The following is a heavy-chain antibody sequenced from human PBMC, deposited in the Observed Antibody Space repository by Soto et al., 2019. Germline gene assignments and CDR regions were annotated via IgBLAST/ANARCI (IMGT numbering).Heavy chain of an antibody. CDR3: ARGFRGSAVAGTGPGRD. J-gene: IGHJ4*02. CDR1: GGTFSSYA. V-gene: IGHV1-69*13. CDR2: IIPIFGTA. D-gene: IGHD6-19*01. Sequence: ASVKVSCKASGGTFSSYAISWVRQAPGQGLEWMGGIIPIFGTANYAQKFQGRVTITADESTSTAYMELSSLRSEDTAVYYCARGFRGSAVAGTGPGRDGGRGTLVTVS.